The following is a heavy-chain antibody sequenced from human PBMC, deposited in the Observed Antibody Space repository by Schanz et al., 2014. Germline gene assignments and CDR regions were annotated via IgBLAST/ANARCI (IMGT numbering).Heavy chain of an antibody. CDR3: ARGGSNREFYTVMDV. CDR1: GVALSGNA. D-gene: IGHD3-10*01. CDR2: IGILGDT. J-gene: IGHJ6*02. Sequence: VQLVESGGDLEQPGGSLRLSGAGSGVALSGNAPHWVRQAPGKGLEWVSSIGILGDTYYGDSVKGRFTISRDSLHMNDVIGGDTAVYYCARGGSNREFYTVMDVWGRGTTVTVS. V-gene: IGHV3-13*01.